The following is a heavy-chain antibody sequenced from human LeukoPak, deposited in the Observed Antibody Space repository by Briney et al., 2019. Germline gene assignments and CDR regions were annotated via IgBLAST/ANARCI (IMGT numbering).Heavy chain of an antibody. V-gene: IGHV4-59*01. CDR3: ARTYGSSGLGYFDL. Sequence: SETLSLTCTVSGGSISSYYWSWIWQPPGKGLERIGYIYYSGSTNYSPSLKSRLTISVDTSKNQFSLKLSSVTAADTAVYYCARTYGSSGLGYFDLWGRGTLVTVSS. CDR1: GGSISSYY. CDR2: IYYSGST. J-gene: IGHJ2*01. D-gene: IGHD6-13*01.